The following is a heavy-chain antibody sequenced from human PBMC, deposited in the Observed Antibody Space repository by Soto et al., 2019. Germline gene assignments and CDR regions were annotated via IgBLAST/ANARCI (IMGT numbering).Heavy chain of an antibody. J-gene: IGHJ5*02. V-gene: IGHV4-39*01. CDR1: GGSISSSSYY. Sequence: QLQLQESGPGLVKPSETLSLTCTVSGGSISSSSYYWGWIRQPPGKGLEWIGSIYYSGSTYYNPSLKSRVTISVDTSKNQFSLKLSSVTAADTAVYYCARQHRASNNWFDPWGQGTLVTVSS. CDR2: IYYSGST. CDR3: ARQHRASNNWFDP.